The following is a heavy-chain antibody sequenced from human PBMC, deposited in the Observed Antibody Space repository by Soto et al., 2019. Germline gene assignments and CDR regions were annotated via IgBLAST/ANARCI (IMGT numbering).Heavy chain of an antibody. J-gene: IGHJ4*01. D-gene: IGHD6-6*01. V-gene: IGHV3-23*01. CDR1: GFTFSSSP. CDR3: SGDAHSGISSRRHAH. CDR2: INGGDDSK. Sequence: VQLLESGGGMVQPGGSLRLSCVVSGFTFSSSPMRWVRRAPGKGLEWVSGINGGDDSKDYADSVRGRFTITRDNSKNRVLLQMIGLTAGDMAISYFSGDAHSGISSRRHAHWGHGTVVTVS.